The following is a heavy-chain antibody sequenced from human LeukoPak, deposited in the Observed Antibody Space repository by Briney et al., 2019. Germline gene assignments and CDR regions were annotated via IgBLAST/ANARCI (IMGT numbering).Heavy chain of an antibody. CDR3: ARQFDFWSGLFDY. J-gene: IGHJ4*02. V-gene: IGHV4-4*07. CDR1: GGSIDTYY. D-gene: IGHD3-3*01. CDR2: IFTTGST. Sequence: SETLSLTCTVSGGSIDTYYWSWIRQPAGKGLEWIGFIFTTGSTNYNPSLKSRVTMSVDTSKNQFSLRLTSVTAADTAVYYCARQFDFWSGLFDYWGQGSLVTVSS.